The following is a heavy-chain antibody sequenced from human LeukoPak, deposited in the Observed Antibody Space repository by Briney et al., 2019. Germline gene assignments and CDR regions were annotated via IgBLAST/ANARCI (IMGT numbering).Heavy chain of an antibody. D-gene: IGHD6-6*01. CDR3: AKSRIAAPYFDY. CDR1: GFTFSTYW. V-gene: IGHV3-7*01. Sequence: GGSLRLSCAASGFTFSTYWMSWVRQAPGKGLEWVANIKQDGSEKYYVDSVKGRFTISRDNAKNSLYLQMNSLRAEDTAVYYCAKSRIAAPYFDYWGQGTLVTVSS. CDR2: IKQDGSEK. J-gene: IGHJ4*02.